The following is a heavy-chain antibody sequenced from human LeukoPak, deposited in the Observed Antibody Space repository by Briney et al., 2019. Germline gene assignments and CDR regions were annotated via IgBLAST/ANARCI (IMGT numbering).Heavy chain of an antibody. CDR1: GGSISGYI. CDR2: IYHTGGT. J-gene: IGHJ4*02. D-gene: IGHD1-14*01. Sequence: SETLSLTCTVSGGSISGYIWSWVRQAPGKGLEWIAYIYHTGGTNYRPSLKSRVTMSLDTSKSQFSLKLTSLTAADTAVYYCARVRDPRYNFFDSWGQGTLVTVSS. V-gene: IGHV4-59*12. CDR3: ARVRDPRYNFFDS.